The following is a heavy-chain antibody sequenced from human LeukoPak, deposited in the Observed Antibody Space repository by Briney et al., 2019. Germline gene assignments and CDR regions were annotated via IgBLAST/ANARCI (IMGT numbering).Heavy chain of an antibody. Sequence: GGSLRLSCAASGFTFSSYEMNWVRQAPGKGLEWVSSISSSSSYVYYADSVKGRFTISRDNAKNSLYLQMNSLRAEDTAVYYCARKLLPGGHAFDIWGQGTMVTVSS. V-gene: IGHV3-21*01. D-gene: IGHD3-22*01. CDR2: ISSSSSYV. CDR1: GFTFSSYE. CDR3: ARKLLPGGHAFDI. J-gene: IGHJ3*02.